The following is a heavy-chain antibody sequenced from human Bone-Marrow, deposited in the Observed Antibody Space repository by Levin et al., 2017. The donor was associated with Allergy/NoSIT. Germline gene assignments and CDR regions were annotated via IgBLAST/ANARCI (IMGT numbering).Heavy chain of an antibody. V-gene: IGHV3-13*01. CDR3: ARGRGGYYFDSSGYYFNALDM. Sequence: QPGGSLRLSCSVSGFTFSTYDMHWVRQATGKSLEWVSAIGTAGDTYYSDSVKGRFTISRENARNSLHLQVNSLRAGDTAVYYCARGRGGYYFDSSGYYFNALDMWGQGTMVTVSS. CDR1: GFTFSTYD. J-gene: IGHJ3*02. D-gene: IGHD3-22*01. CDR2: IGTAGDT.